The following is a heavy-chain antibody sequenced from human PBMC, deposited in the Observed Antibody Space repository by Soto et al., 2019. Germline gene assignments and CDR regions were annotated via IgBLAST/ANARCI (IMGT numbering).Heavy chain of an antibody. V-gene: IGHV1-69*13. J-gene: IGHJ6*02. CDR1: GGTFSSYA. CDR2: IIPIFGTA. D-gene: IGHD1-26*01. Sequence: SVKVSCKASGGTFSSYAISWVRQAPGQGLEWMGGIIPIFGTANYAQKFQGRVTITADESTSTAYMELSSLRSEDTAVYYCARDFRGLPAQDYYYYYGMDVWGQGTTVTVSS. CDR3: ARDFRGLPAQDYYYYYGMDV.